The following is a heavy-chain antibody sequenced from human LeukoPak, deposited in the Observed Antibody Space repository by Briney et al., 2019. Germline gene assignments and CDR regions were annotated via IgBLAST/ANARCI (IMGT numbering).Heavy chain of an antibody. CDR1: GGTFSSYA. J-gene: IGHJ6*03. CDR3: ARDSIGPGIVAPYYYMDV. Sequence: SVKVSCKASGGTFSSYAISWVRQAPGQGLEWMGGISPIFGTANYAQKFQGRVTITTDESTSTAYMELSSLRSEDTAVYYCARDSIGPGIVAPYYYMDVWGKGTTVTVSS. D-gene: IGHD1-14*01. V-gene: IGHV1-69*05. CDR2: ISPIFGTA.